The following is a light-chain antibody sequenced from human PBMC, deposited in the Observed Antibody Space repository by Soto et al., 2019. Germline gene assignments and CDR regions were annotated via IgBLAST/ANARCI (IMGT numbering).Light chain of an antibody. J-gene: IGLJ1*01. CDR1: SSDVGAYTF. CDR2: DVS. Sequence: QSALTQPASVSGSPGQSITISCTGTSSDVGAYTFVSWYQQHPAKVPKLMIFDVSRRPSGVSDRFSGSKSGNTASLTISGLKPEDEADYYCSSYTSSSTHVFGSGTKLTVL. CDR3: SSYTSSSTHV. V-gene: IGLV2-14*03.